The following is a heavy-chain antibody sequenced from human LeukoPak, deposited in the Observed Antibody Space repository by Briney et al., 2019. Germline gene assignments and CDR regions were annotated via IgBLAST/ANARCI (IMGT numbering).Heavy chain of an antibody. CDR1: GGSFSGYY. V-gene: IGHV4-34*01. CDR3: ARVTSRLGVCDY. D-gene: IGHD2-8*01. Sequence: PSETLSLTCAVYGGSFSGYYWSWIRQPPGKGLEWIGEINHSGSSNYNPSLKSRVTMSVDTSKNQFSLKLSSVTAADTAVYYCARVTSRLGVCDYWGQGTLVTVSS. CDR2: INHSGSS. J-gene: IGHJ4*02.